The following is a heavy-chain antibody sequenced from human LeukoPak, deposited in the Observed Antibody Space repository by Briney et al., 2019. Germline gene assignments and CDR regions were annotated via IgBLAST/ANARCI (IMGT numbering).Heavy chain of an antibody. Sequence: ASVKVSCKASGYTFTSYDINWVRQATGQGLEWMGWMNPNSGNTGYAQKFQGRVTMTRNTSISTAYMELSSLRSEDTAVYCCARAPPKRRWVVVAASLDYWGQGTLVTVSS. CDR3: ARAPPKRRWVVVAASLDY. CDR2: MNPNSGNT. CDR1: GYTFTSYD. V-gene: IGHV1-8*01. J-gene: IGHJ4*02. D-gene: IGHD2-15*01.